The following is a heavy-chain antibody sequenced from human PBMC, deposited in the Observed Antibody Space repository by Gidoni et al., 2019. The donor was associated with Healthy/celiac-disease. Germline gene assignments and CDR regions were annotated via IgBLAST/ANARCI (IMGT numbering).Heavy chain of an antibody. J-gene: IGHJ4*02. D-gene: IGHD2-8*01. V-gene: IGHV1-8*01. CDR3: ARVARYCTNGVCSREFDY. Sequence: QVQLVQSGAEVKKPGASVKVSCKASGYTFTSYDINWVRQATGQGLEWMGWMNPNSGNTGYAQKFQGRVTMTRNTSISTAYMELSSLRSEDTAVYYCARVARYCTNGVCSREFDYWGQGTLVTVSS. CDR1: GYTFTSYD. CDR2: MNPNSGNT.